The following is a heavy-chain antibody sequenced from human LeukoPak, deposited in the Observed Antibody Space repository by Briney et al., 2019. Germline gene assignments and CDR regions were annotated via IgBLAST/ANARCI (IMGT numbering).Heavy chain of an antibody. Sequence: GGSLRLSCAASGFTFSSYSMNWVRQAPGRGLEWVSSISSSSSYIYYADSVKGRFTISRDNAKNSLYLQMNRLRAEDTAVYYCARDLYDFWSGSFDYWGQGTLVTVSS. CDR2: ISSSSSYI. D-gene: IGHD3-3*01. V-gene: IGHV3-21*01. J-gene: IGHJ4*02. CDR1: GFTFSSYS. CDR3: ARDLYDFWSGSFDY.